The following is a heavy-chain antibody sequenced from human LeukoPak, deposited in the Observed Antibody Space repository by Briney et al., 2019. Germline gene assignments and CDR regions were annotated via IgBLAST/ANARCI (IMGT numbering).Heavy chain of an antibody. CDR3: ARTQGSGRFPSYFDY. CDR1: GFAFSSYG. D-gene: IGHD3-10*01. J-gene: IGHJ4*02. V-gene: IGHV3-30*02. Sequence: GGSLRLSCAASGFAFSSYGMHWVRQAPGMGLEWVAFIRYDGSNKYYADSVKGRFTISRDNSKNTLYLQMNSLRAEDTAVYYCARTQGSGRFPSYFDYWGQGTLVTVSS. CDR2: IRYDGSNK.